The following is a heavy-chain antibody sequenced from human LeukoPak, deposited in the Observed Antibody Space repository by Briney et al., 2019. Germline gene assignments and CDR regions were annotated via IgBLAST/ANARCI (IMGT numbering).Heavy chain of an antibody. CDR3: ARGEGISWSYGGNSISLSY. J-gene: IGHJ4*02. CDR1: GYTFTSYD. D-gene: IGHD4-23*01. Sequence: GASVKVSCKASGYTFTSYDINWVRQATGQGLEWMGWMNPNSGNTGYAQKFQGRVTITRNTSISTAYMELSSLRSEDTAVYYCARGEGISWSYGGNSISLSYWGQGTLVTVSS. V-gene: IGHV1-8*03. CDR2: MNPNSGNT.